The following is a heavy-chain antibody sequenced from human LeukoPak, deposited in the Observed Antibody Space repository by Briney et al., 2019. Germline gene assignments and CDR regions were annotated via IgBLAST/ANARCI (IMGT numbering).Heavy chain of an antibody. CDR2: IYYSGST. V-gene: IGHV4-39*07. D-gene: IGHD3-9*01. CDR3: AREADWLFDY. Sequence: SETLSLTCTVSGGSISSSSYYWGWIRQPPGKGLEWIGSIYYSGSTYYNPSLKSRVTISVDTSKNQFSLKLRSVAAADTAVYYCAREADWLFDYWGQGSLVTVSS. J-gene: IGHJ4*02. CDR1: GGSISSSSYY.